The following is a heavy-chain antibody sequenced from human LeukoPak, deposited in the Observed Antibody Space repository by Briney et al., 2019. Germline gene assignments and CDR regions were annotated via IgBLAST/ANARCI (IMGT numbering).Heavy chain of an antibody. CDR3: VRDWEGFNFDI. J-gene: IGHJ3*02. D-gene: IGHD1-26*01. CDR1: GYSISSGYY. Sequence: PSETLSLTCAVSGYSISSGYYWGWIRQPPGKGLEWIGSIYHSGSTYYNPSLKSRVTISVDTSKNQFSLKLSSVTAADTAMYYCVRDWEGFNFDIWGQGTVVTVSS. CDR2: IYHSGST. V-gene: IGHV4-38-2*02.